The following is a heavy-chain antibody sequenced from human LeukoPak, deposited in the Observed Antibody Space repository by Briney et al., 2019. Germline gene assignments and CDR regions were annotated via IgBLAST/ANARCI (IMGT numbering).Heavy chain of an antibody. CDR3: ASYKSVLPIAWGAFDI. CDR1: GGSVSSDDYY. D-gene: IGHD3-16*01. CDR2: IYYTGSA. Sequence: SETLSLTCTVSGGSVSSDDYYWSWIRQVPGKGLEWIGYIYYTGSAYYNPSLKGRVSKSIDTSKNQFSLELRSVTAADTAVYYCASYKSVLPIAWGAFDIWGQGTMVTVSS. J-gene: IGHJ3*02. V-gene: IGHV4-30-4*01.